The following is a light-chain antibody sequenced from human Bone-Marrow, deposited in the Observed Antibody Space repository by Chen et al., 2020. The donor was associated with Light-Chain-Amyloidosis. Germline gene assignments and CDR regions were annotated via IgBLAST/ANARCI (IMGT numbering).Light chain of an antibody. CDR1: NIGSTS. CDR3: QVWDRSSDRPV. CDR2: DDS. Sequence: SYVLTQPSSVSVAPGQTATIACGGNNIGSTSVHWYQQTPGQAPLLVVYDDSDRPSGLPERLSVSSSGNTATLTISSVEAGDEADDYCQVWDRSSDRPVFGGGTKLTVL. V-gene: IGLV3-21*02. J-gene: IGLJ3*02.